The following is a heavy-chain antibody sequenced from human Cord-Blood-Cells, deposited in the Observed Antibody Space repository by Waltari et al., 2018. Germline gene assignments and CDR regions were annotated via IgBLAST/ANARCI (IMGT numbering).Heavy chain of an antibody. J-gene: IGHJ1*01. Sequence: QVQLQQRGAGLLKPSETLSLTCAVYGGSFSGYYWRWIRQPPGKGLEWIGEISHSGSTNYTPSLKSRGNISVDTSKNQFSLKLSSVTAADTAVYYCASQGRSAAAGTEYFQHWGQGTLVTVSS. CDR2: ISHSGST. CDR1: GGSFSGYY. CDR3: ASQGRSAAAGTEYFQH. V-gene: IGHV4-34*01. D-gene: IGHD6-13*01.